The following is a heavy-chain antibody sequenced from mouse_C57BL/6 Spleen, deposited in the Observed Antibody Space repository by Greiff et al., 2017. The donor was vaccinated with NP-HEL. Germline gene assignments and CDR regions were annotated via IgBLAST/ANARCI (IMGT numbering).Heavy chain of an antibody. CDR2: INPGSGGT. Sequence: QVQLQQSGAELVRPGTSVKVSCKASGYAFTNYLIEWVKQRPGQGLEWIGVINPGSGGTNYNEKFKGKATLTADKSSSTAYMQLSSLTSEDSAVYCCASGHYYGSSWSYWYFDVWGTGTTVTVSS. J-gene: IGHJ1*03. V-gene: IGHV1-54*01. CDR3: ASGHYYGSSWSYWYFDV. D-gene: IGHD1-1*01. CDR1: GYAFTNYL.